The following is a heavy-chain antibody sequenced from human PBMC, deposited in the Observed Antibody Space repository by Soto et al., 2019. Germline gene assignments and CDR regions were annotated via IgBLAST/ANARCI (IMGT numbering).Heavy chain of an antibody. V-gene: IGHV3-74*01. Sequence: HPGGSLRLSCAASGFTFSSYWMHWVRQAPGKGLVWVSRINSDGSSTSYADSVKGRFTISRDNAKNTLYLQMNSLRAEDTAVYYCARVSGKLELISWASDYWGQGTLVTVSS. J-gene: IGHJ4*02. CDR2: INSDGSST. CDR3: ARVSGKLELISWASDY. D-gene: IGHD1-7*01. CDR1: GFTFSSYW.